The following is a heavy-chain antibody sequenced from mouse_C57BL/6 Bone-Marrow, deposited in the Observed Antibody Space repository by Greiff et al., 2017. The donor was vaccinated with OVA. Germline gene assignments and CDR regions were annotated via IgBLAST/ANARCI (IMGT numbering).Heavy chain of an antibody. CDR1: GYSITSGYS. Sequence: EVQLQESGPGLVKPSQSLSLTCSVTGYSITSGYSWNWIRQFPGNKLEWMGYISYDGSNNYNPSLKNRISITRDTSKNQFFLKLNSVTTEDTATYYCALYYYGSSSRGNFDVWGTGTTVTVSS. CDR3: ALYYYGSSSRGNFDV. CDR2: ISYDGSN. J-gene: IGHJ1*03. V-gene: IGHV3-6*01. D-gene: IGHD1-1*01.